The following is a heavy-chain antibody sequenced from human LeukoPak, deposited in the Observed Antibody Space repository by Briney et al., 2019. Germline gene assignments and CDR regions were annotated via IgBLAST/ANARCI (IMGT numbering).Heavy chain of an antibody. V-gene: IGHV3-7*01. Sequence: PGGSLRLFCSASGFTFTNYWMSWLRQAPGKGLDLVANIKQDRSEKYYVESVTRRFTISRDNAKNSLYLQMNSLRAEDTALYYCARNGALGVRYFGPFDYWGQGTLVTVSS. CDR1: GFTFTNYW. J-gene: IGHJ4*02. D-gene: IGHD3-9*01. CDR3: ARNGALGVRYFGPFDY. CDR2: IKQDRSEK.